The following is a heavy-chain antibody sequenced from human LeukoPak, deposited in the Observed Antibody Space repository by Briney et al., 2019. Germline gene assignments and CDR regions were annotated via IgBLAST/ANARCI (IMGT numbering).Heavy chain of an antibody. Sequence: PSETLSLTCTVSGYSISSGYYWGWIRQPPGKRLEWIGSVYHSGSTYYNPSLKNRVTISLDTSKNQFSLKLSSVTAADTAVYYCAREGYSYGYYYYYMDVWGKGTTVTVSS. V-gene: IGHV4-38-2*02. CDR3: AREGYSYGYYYYYMDV. D-gene: IGHD5-18*01. CDR2: VYHSGST. J-gene: IGHJ6*03. CDR1: GYSISSGYY.